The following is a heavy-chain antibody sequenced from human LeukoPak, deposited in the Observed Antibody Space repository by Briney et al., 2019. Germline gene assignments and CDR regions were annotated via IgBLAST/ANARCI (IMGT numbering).Heavy chain of an antibody. CDR3: ASGRSTMVRGVKEWFDP. CDR1: GYTFTSYD. D-gene: IGHD3-10*01. CDR2: MNPNSGNT. Sequence: GASVKVSCKASGYTFTSYDINWVRQATGQGLEWMGWMNPNSGNTGYAQKFQGRVTMTRNTSISTAYMELSSLRSEDTAVYYCASGRSTMVRGVKEWFDPWGQGTLVTVS. J-gene: IGHJ5*02. V-gene: IGHV1-8*01.